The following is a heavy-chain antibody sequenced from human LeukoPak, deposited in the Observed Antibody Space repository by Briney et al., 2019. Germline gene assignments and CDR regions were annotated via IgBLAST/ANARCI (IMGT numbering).Heavy chain of an antibody. Sequence: PGGSLRLSCAASGFTFSSYAMHWVRQAPGKGLEWVAVISYDGSNKYYADSVKGRFTISRDNSKNTLYLQMNSLRAEDTAVYYCAKDHCSSTSCQEGYWGQGTLVTVSS. D-gene: IGHD2-2*01. CDR2: ISYDGSNK. CDR1: GFTFSSYA. V-gene: IGHV3-30-3*01. CDR3: AKDHCSSTSCQEGY. J-gene: IGHJ4*02.